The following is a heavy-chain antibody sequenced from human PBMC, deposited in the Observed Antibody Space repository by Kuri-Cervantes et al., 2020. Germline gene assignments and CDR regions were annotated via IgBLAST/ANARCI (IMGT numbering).Heavy chain of an antibody. Sequence: GGSLRLSCAASGFTFSDHYMDWVRQAPGKGLEWVAGLSYDGNYKYYADSVKGRFTISRDNSKNTLYLQMNSLRAEDTAVYYCAKEGSWSGWPMEYFQHWGQGTLVTVSS. CDR2: LSYDGNYK. CDR3: AKEGSWSGWPMEYFQH. D-gene: IGHD6-19*01. CDR1: GFTFSDHY. J-gene: IGHJ1*01. V-gene: IGHV3-30*18.